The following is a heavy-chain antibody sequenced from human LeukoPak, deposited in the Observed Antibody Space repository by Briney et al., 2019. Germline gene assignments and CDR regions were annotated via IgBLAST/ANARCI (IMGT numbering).Heavy chain of an antibody. D-gene: IGHD6-19*01. CDR1: GFTFDDYA. V-gene: IGHV3-43D*03. CDR2: ISWDGGST. Sequence: GGSLRLSCAASGFTFDDYAMHWVRQAPGKGLEWVSLISWDGGSTYYADSVKGRFTISRDNSKNSLSLQMNSLRAEDTALYYCAKDKISRIAVAGTPYYYYYMDVWGKGTTVTVSS. CDR3: AKDKISRIAVAGTPYYYYYMDV. J-gene: IGHJ6*03.